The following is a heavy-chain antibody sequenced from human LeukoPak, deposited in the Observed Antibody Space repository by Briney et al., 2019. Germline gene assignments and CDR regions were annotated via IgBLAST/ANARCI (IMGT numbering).Heavy chain of an antibody. J-gene: IGHJ4*02. CDR1: GFTLDDYA. D-gene: IGHD5-18*01. V-gene: IGHV3-9*01. Sequence: PGRSLRLSCAASGFTLDDYAMYWVRQPPGRGLEWVSGISWKSGSIGYADSVKGRFTISRDNAKNSLYLQMNSLRAEDTALYYCAKGHLEYSYGYYFDYWGQGTLVTVSS. CDR2: ISWKSGSI. CDR3: AKGHLEYSYGYYFDY.